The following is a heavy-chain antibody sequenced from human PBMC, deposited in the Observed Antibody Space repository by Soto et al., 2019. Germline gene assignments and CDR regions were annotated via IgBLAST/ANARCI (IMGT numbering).Heavy chain of an antibody. CDR3: ATSRTFDY. V-gene: IGHV3-7*01. D-gene: IGHD6-13*01. J-gene: IGHJ4*02. Sequence: LSLTCTVSGGSISSYYWSWVRQAPGKGLEWVANIKQDGSEKYYVDSAKGRFTISRDNAKNSLYLQMNSLSAEDTAIYYCATSRTFDYWGQGSLVTVSS. CDR1: GGSISSYY. CDR2: IKQDGSEK.